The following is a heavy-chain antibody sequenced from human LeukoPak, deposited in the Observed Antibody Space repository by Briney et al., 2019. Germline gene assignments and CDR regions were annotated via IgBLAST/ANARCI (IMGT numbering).Heavy chain of an antibody. CDR3: ARLSRSGSYSYYGMDV. D-gene: IGHD3-10*01. CDR1: GGSISSSSYY. J-gene: IGHJ6*02. CDR2: IYYSGST. Sequence: SETLSLTCTVSGGSISSSSYYWGWIRQPPGKGLEWVGSIYYSGSTYYNPSLKSRVTISVDTSKNQFSLKLSSVTAADTAVYYCARLSRSGSYSYYGMDVWGQGTTVTVSS. V-gene: IGHV4-39*01.